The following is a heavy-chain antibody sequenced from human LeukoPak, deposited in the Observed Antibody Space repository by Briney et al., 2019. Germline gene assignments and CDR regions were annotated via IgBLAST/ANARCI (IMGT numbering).Heavy chain of an antibody. CDR2: IYHSGST. CDR1: GYSISSGYY. V-gene: IGHV4-38-2*02. Sequence: PSETLSLTCTVSGYSISSGYYWGWIRQPPGKGLEWIGSIYHSGSTYYNPSLKSRVTISVDTSKNQFSLKLSSVTAADTAVCYCARVISGYHDYWGQGTLVTVSS. CDR3: ARVISGYHDY. D-gene: IGHD3-22*01. J-gene: IGHJ4*02.